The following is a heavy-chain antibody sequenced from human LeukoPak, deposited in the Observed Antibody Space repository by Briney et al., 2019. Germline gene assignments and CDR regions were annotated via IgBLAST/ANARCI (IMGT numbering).Heavy chain of an antibody. CDR1: RYTFTSYD. CDR2: MNPNSGNT. J-gene: IGHJ6*03. V-gene: IGHV1-8*01. Sequence: ASVKVSCKASRYTFTSYDINWVRQATGQGLEWMGWMNPNSGNTGYAQKFQGRVTITRNTSISTAYMELSSLRSEDTAVYYCARGTREQLVRGYYYYYMDVWGKGTTVTVSS. CDR3: ARGTREQLVRGYYYYYMDV. D-gene: IGHD6-6*01.